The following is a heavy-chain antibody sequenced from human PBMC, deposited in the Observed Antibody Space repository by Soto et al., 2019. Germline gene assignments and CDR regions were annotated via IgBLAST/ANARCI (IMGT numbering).Heavy chain of an antibody. Sequence: TGGSLRLSCAASGFTFSSYAMSWVRQAPGKGLEWVSAISGSGGSTYYADSVKGRFTISRDNSKNTLYLQMNSLRAEDTAEYFCAKDSWAIFGVPAGEYYAMDVWGQGTTVTVSS. J-gene: IGHJ6*02. CDR2: ISGSGGST. CDR1: GFTFSSYA. V-gene: IGHV3-23*01. CDR3: AKDSWAIFGVPAGEYYAMDV. D-gene: IGHD3-3*01.